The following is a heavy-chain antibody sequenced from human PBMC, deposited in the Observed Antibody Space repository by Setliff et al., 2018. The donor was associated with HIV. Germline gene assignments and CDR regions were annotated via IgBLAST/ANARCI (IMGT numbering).Heavy chain of an antibody. D-gene: IGHD3-22*01. CDR1: GGSISSGANY. J-gene: IGHJ5*02. Sequence: SETLSLTCTVSGGSISSGANYWSWIRQHPGKGLEWIGYIYYRGSTYYNPSLESRVTISLETSKNQFSLRLTSVTAADTAVYYCARERVDSRLWGYLDPWGQGTLVTVSS. V-gene: IGHV4-31*03. CDR2: IYYRGST. CDR3: ARERVDSRLWGYLDP.